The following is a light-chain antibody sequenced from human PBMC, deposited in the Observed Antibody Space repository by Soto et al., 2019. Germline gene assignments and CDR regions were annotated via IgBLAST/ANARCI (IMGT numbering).Light chain of an antibody. CDR2: GAS. V-gene: IGKV3-20*01. Sequence: EVVLTQSPGTLSLSPGESATLSCRPRQSGCRTKLPWYQQKPGQPPRLPIHGASNTATGIPDRFSGSGSGTYFTLTIGRLEPEDSALYFCHQYGGSPPTFGQGTKVDIK. J-gene: IGKJ1*01. CDR3: HQYGGSPPT. CDR1: QSGCRTK.